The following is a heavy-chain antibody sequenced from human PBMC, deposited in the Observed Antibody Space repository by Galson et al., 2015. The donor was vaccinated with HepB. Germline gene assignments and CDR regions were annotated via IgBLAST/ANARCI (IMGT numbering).Heavy chain of an antibody. Sequence: SLRLSCAASGFTFSSYALHWVRQAPGKGXXXVAXXXYXXSNKXXXDSXXXRXXLSRDXSKNTLXXXMSSLGADDTAVYYWARDSGYVSGWYAGRGGFDYWXQGTLXTVSS. CDR3: ARDSGYVSGWYAGRGGFDY. J-gene: IGHJ4*02. CDR2: XXYXXSNK. V-gene: IGHV3-30*15. CDR1: GFTFSSYA. D-gene: IGHD6-19*01.